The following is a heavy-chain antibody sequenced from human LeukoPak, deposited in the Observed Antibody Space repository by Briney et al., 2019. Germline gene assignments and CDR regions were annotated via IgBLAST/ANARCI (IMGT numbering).Heavy chain of an antibody. CDR2: INTSAGTT. CDR3: ARDLRFLDY. Sequence: ASVKVSCKACGYTFPSYYMHWVRQAPGQGLEWMGLINTSAGTTNYAQKFQGRVTMTRDTSTSTIYMELSSLRSEDTAVFYCARDLRFLDYWGQGTLVTVSS. D-gene: IGHD3-10*01. V-gene: IGHV1-46*01. J-gene: IGHJ4*02. CDR1: GYTFPSYY.